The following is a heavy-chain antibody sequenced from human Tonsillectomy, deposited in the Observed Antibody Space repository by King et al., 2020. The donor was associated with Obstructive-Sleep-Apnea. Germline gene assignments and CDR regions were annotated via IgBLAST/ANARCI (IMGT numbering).Heavy chain of an antibody. J-gene: IGHJ4*01. CDR3: SHRMGCCSTSFVCLDN. CDR2: IYWDDDM. Sequence: ITLKESGPTLVKPTQTLTLTCTFSGFSLTTSGVGVSWIRQPPGKALEWLALIYWDDDMSYNPSLKSRLTITKDTSKNQVVRTMTNMDPVDTATYYCSHRMGCCSTSFVCLDNWGPGTLVTVSS. CDR1: GFSLTTSGVG. V-gene: IGHV2-5*02. D-gene: IGHD2-15*01.